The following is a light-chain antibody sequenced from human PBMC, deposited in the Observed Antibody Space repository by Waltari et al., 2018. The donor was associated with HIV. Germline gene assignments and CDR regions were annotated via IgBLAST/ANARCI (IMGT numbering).Light chain of an antibody. Sequence: QSVLTLPPSVSGSPGQSVIISCTGTSSYLGGSKYVPWYQQHPGKVPKLMIYDVSKRPSGVPDRVSGSKSGNTTSLTISGLQAGDEADYYCCSYAGSYNYVFGTGTKVTVL. V-gene: IGLV2-11*01. CDR1: SSYLGGSKY. J-gene: IGLJ1*01. CDR2: DVS. CDR3: CSYAGSYNYV.